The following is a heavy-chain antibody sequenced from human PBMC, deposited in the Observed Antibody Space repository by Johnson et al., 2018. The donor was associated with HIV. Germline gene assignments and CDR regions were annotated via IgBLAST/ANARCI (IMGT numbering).Heavy chain of an antibody. CDR1: GFTFDDYG. V-gene: IGHV3-20*04. CDR3: ARVTRYNWNSDAFDI. Sequence: VQLVESGGGVVRPGGSLRLSCAASGFTFDDYGMSWVRQAPGKGLEWVSGINWNGGSTGYADSVKGRFTISRDNAKNSLYLQMNSLRAEETALHYCARVTRYNWNSDAFDIWGQGTMVTVSS. D-gene: IGHD1-1*01. J-gene: IGHJ3*02. CDR2: INWNGGST.